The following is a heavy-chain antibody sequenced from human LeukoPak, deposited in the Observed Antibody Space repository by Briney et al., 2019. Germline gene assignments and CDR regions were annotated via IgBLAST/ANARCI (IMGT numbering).Heavy chain of an antibody. CDR2: INSDGIST. CDR1: GFTLSSYR. CDR3: AGETGTGFDP. V-gene: IGHV3-74*01. J-gene: IGHJ5*02. Sequence: GGSLRLSCAASGFTLSSYRMNWVRQAPGKGLVWVARINSDGISTSYADSVKGRFTISRDNAKNTLYLQMNSLRAEDTAVYFCAGETGTGFDPWGQGTLVTVS. D-gene: IGHD3/OR15-3a*01.